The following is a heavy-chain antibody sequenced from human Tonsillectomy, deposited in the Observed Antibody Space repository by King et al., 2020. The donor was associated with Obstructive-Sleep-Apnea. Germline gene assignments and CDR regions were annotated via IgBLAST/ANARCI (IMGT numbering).Heavy chain of an antibody. D-gene: IGHD3-22*01. CDR2: IYYSGNT. J-gene: IGHJ5*02. V-gene: IGHV4-39*07. Sequence: QLQESGPGLVKPSETLSLACTVSGGSLSSSLYYWSWIRQPPGKGLEWIGSIYYSGNTYYNPSLKSRVTISVDTSKNQFSLKLTSVTAADTAVYYCASLTSYDPRARRWFDPWGQGTLVTVSS. CDR1: GGSLSSSLYY. CDR3: ASLTSYDPRARRWFDP.